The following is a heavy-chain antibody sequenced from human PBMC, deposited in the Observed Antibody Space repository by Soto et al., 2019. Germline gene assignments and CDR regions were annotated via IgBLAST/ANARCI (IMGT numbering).Heavy chain of an antibody. CDR2: IYSGGST. V-gene: IGHV3-53*01. Sequence: PGGSLRLSCAASGFTVSSNYMSWVRQAPGKGLEWVSVIYSGGSTYYADSVKGRFTISRDNSKNTLYPQMNSLRAEDTAVYYCASGSRYYYYGMDVWGQGTTVTVSS. CDR3: ASGSRYYYYGMDV. J-gene: IGHJ6*02. D-gene: IGHD2-2*03. CDR1: GFTVSSNY.